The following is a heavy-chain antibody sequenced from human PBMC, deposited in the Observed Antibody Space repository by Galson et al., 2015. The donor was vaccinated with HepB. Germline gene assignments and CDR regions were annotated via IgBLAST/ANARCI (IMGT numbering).Heavy chain of an antibody. Sequence: SLRLSCAAPGFTFNTYAMYWVRQAPGKGLKWVATISYDGTNRYYADSVKGRFTISRDNSRNTLFLQMNSLRPEDTAVYYCAKGLLQYDFWARHDAFDIWGQGTMVTVSS. CDR3: AKGLLQYDFWARHDAFDI. CDR1: GFTFNTYA. CDR2: ISYDGTNR. D-gene: IGHD3-3*01. J-gene: IGHJ3*02. V-gene: IGHV3-30*18.